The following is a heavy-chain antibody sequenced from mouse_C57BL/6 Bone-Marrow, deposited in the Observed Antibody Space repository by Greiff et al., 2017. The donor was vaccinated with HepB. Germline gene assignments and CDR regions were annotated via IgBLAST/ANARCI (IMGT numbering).Heavy chain of an antibody. CDR2: IWSGGST. J-gene: IGHJ3*01. CDR3: ARRRFAY. V-gene: IGHV2-2*01. CDR1: GFSLTSYG. Sequence: VKLQESGPGLVQPSQSLSITCTVSGFSLTSYGVHWVRQSPGKGLEWLGVIWSGGSTDYNAAFISRLSIRKDNSKSQVFFKMNSLQADDTARDYCARRRFAYWGQGTLVTVSA.